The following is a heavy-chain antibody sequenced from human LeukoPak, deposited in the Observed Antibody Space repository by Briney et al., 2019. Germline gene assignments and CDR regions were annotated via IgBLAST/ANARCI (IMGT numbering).Heavy chain of an antibody. CDR3: ARISGSYQPYYYYGMDV. Sequence: GGSLRLSCAASGFTFSSYGMHWVRQAPGKGLEWVAVIWYDGSNKYYADSVKGRFTISRDNSKNTLYLQMNSLRAEDTAVYYCARISGSYQPYYYYGMDVWGQGTTVTVSS. CDR1: GFTFSSYG. CDR2: IWYDGSNK. V-gene: IGHV3-33*01. J-gene: IGHJ6*02. D-gene: IGHD1-26*01.